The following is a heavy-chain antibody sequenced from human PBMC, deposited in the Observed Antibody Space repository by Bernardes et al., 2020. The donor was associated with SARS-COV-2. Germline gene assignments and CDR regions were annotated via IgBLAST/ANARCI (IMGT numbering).Heavy chain of an antibody. CDR3: ARDCRNTMIVVVWGGGYGMDV. J-gene: IGHJ6*02. Sequence: ASVKVSCKASGYTFTSYGISWVRQAPGQGLEWMGWISAYNGNTNYAQKLQGRVTMTTDTSTSTAYMELRSLRSDDTAVYYCARDCRNTMIVVVWGGGYGMDVWGQGTTVTVSS. CDR2: ISAYNGNT. CDR1: GYTFTSYG. V-gene: IGHV1-18*04. D-gene: IGHD3-22*01.